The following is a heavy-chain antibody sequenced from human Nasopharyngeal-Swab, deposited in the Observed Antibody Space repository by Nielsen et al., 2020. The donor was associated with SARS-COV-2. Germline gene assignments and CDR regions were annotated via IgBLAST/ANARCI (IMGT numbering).Heavy chain of an antibody. CDR1: GFTFSTYS. J-gene: IGHJ4*02. Sequence: GESLKISCAASGFTFSTYSMIWVRQAPVKGLEWVSWISSSVSYIYYADSVKGRFTISRDNAKNALYLQMSSLRAEDTAVYYCARLPSAWGRRDFDYWGQGTLVTVSS. CDR3: ARLPSAWGRRDFDY. CDR2: ISSSVSYI. D-gene: IGHD6-19*01. V-gene: IGHV3-21*06.